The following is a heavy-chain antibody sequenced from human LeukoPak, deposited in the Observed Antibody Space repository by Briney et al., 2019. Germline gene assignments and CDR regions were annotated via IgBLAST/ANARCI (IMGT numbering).Heavy chain of an antibody. CDR3: ARRAWGYSGSPYYFDY. D-gene: IGHD1-26*01. CDR2: IYPGDSDT. J-gene: IGHJ4*02. V-gene: IGHV5-51*01. CDR1: GYSFTSYW. Sequence: GEPLKISCKGSGYSFTSYWIGWVRQMPGKGLEWMGIIYPGDSDTRYSPSFQGQVTISADKSISTAYLQWSSLKASDTAMYYCARRAWGYSGSPYYFDYWGQGTLVTVSS.